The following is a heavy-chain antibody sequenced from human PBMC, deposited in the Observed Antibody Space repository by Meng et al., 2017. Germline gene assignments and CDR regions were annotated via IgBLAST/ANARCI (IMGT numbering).Heavy chain of an antibody. D-gene: IGHD5-18*01. V-gene: IGHV4-61*01. Sequence: SETLSLTCTVSGGSVSSGSYYWSWIRQPPGKGLEWIGYMYYSGSTNYNPSLKSRVTISVDTSKNQFSLKLSSVTAADTAVYYCARVMVNYYYYYGMDVWGQGTTVTVSS. J-gene: IGHJ6*02. CDR2: MYYSGST. CDR3: ARVMVNYYYYYGMDV. CDR1: GGSVSSGSYY.